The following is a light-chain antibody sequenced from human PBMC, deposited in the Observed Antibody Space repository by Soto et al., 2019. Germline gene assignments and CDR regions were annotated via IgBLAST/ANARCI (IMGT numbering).Light chain of an antibody. V-gene: IGKV1-33*01. CDR3: QQYDNLPPHT. J-gene: IGKJ4*01. CDR1: QDISNY. CDR2: DAS. Sequence: DIQMTQSPSSLSASVGARVTITCQASQDISNYLNWYQQKPGKAPKLLIYDASNLETGVPSRFSGSGSGTDFTFTISSLQPEDIATYYCQQYDNLPPHTFGGGTKVEIK.